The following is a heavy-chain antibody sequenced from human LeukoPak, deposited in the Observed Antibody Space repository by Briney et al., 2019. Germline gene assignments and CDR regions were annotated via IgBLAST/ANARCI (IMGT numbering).Heavy chain of an antibody. CDR3: ARGGDNYMDF. J-gene: IGHJ4*02. CDR2: IRVYNGDT. V-gene: IGHV1-18*01. D-gene: IGHD1-1*01. CDR1: GYTFTDYG. Sequence: ASVRVSREPSGYTFTDYGPSWVRPAPEQGREWMGWIRVYNGDTNYAQKFQGRLTVTTDPSTSTAYMELRSLRSDDTAAYYCARGGDNYMDFWGQGTLVTVSS.